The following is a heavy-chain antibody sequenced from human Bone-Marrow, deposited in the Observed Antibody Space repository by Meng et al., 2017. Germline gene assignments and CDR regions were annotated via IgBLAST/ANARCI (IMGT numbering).Heavy chain of an antibody. CDR1: GGSISSSSYY. CDR2: IYYSGGT. J-gene: IGHJ5*02. V-gene: IGHV4-39*01. CDR3: ARCYYGSGQEGNWFDP. Sequence: QLQLQESGPGLVKPSETLSLTCTVSGGSISSSSYYWGWIRQPPGKGLEWIGSIYYSGGTYYNPSLKSRVTISVDTSKNQFSLKLSSVTAADTAVYYCARCYYGSGQEGNWFDPWGQGTLVTVSS. D-gene: IGHD3-10*01.